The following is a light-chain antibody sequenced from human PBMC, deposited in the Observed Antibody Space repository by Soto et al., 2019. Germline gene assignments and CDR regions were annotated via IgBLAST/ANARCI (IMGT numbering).Light chain of an antibody. Sequence: EIVLTQSPATPSLSPGERATLSCRASQSVSSYLAWYQHKPGQAPRLLIYDASNRATGIPARFSGSGSGTDFTLTISSLEPEDFAVYYCQQRRNWPTFGGGTTVEIK. V-gene: IGKV3-11*01. CDR3: QQRRNWPT. J-gene: IGKJ4*01. CDR1: QSVSSY. CDR2: DAS.